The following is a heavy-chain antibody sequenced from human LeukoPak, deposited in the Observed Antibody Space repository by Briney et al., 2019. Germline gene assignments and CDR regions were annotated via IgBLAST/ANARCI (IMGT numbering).Heavy chain of an antibody. D-gene: IGHD6-13*01. V-gene: IGHV3-21*01. CDR2: ISSSSSYI. CDR1: GFTFSSYS. J-gene: IGHJ6*02. CDR3: ARMGAATGTGMDV. Sequence: GGSLRLSCAASGFTFSSYSLNWVRQPPGKGLEWVSSISSSSSYIYYADSTRGRFTISRDNAKNSLYLQMNSLRAEDTAVYYCARMGAATGTGMDVWGQGTTVTVSS.